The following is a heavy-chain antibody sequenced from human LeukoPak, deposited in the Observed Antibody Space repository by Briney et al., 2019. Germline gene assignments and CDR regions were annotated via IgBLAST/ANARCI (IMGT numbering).Heavy chain of an antibody. CDR2: IHYSGST. Sequence: PSETLSLTCTVSGGSITNYYWSWIRQPPGKGLEWIGYIHYSGSTKYKSSLKSRVTISVDTSKNQFSLKLSSVTAADTAVYYCARGWTIAARHFDYWGQGTLVTVSS. D-gene: IGHD6-6*01. V-gene: IGHV4-59*12. CDR3: ARGWTIAARHFDY. CDR1: GGSITNYY. J-gene: IGHJ4*02.